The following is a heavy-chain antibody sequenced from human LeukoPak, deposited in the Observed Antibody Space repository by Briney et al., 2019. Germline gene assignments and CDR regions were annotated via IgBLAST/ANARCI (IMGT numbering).Heavy chain of an antibody. CDR1: GYSFTSYW. D-gene: IGHD3-3*01. CDR2: IYSGDSDT. CDR3: ARLNGIFGVAYYDY. Sequence: GESLKISCKGSGYSFTSYWHDWVRQRPGKGLEWMGIIYSGDSDTRYSPSFQGQVTISADKSISTAYLQWSSLKASDTAMYYCARLNGIFGVAYYDYWGQGTLVTVSS. V-gene: IGHV5-51*01. J-gene: IGHJ4*02.